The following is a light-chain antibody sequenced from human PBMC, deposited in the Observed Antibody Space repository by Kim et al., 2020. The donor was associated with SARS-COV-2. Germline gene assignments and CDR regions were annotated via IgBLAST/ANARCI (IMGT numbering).Light chain of an antibody. CDR3: QQYNNWPQT. V-gene: IGKV3-15*01. CDR2: GAS. J-gene: IGKJ1*01. CDR1: QSVSSN. Sequence: EIVMTKSPATLSVSPGERATLSCRASQSVSSNLVWYQQKPGQAPRLLIYGASTRATGIPARFSGSGSGTEFTLTISSLQSEDFAVYYCQQYNNWPQTFGQGTKVDIK.